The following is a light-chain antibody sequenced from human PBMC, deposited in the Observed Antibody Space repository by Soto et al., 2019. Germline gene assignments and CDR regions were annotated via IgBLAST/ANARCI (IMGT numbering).Light chain of an antibody. V-gene: IGLV4-69*01. Sequence: QPVLTQSPSASASLGASVRFTCTLSSGHSSNAVAWHQQQPEKGPRFLMKLNSDGSHTKGDGIPDRFSGSSSGAERYLTISNLQSEDEADYYCQTWGTGTVVFGGGTQLTVL. J-gene: IGLJ2*01. CDR1: SGHSSNA. CDR3: QTWGTGTVV. CDR2: LNSDGSH.